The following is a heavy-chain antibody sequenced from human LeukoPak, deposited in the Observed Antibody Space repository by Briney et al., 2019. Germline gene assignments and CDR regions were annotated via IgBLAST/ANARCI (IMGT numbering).Heavy chain of an antibody. CDR3: ARDASGSYFSPWWDY. CDR2: INHSGST. D-gene: IGHD1-26*01. V-gene: IGHV4-34*01. CDR1: GGSFSGYY. J-gene: IGHJ4*02. Sequence: KPSETLSLTCAVYGGSFSGYYWSWIRQPPGKGLEWIGEINHSGSTNYNPSLKSRVTISVDTSKNQFSLKLSSVTAADTAVYYCARDASGSYFSPWWDYWGQGTLVTVSS.